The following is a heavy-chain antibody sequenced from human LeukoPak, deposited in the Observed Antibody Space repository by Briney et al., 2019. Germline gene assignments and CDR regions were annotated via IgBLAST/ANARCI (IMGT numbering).Heavy chain of an antibody. D-gene: IGHD1-1*01. CDR3: ARPLDTTLTNPFDV. V-gene: IGHV4-39*01. CDR1: GVSISSSSYF. Sequence: PSETLSLTCTVSGVSISSSSYFWGWIRQPPGKGPEYIGSIYYTGNTYYNPSLKSRVTISLDTSKNQFSLRLSSVTAADTAVYYCARPLDTTLTNPFDVWGQGTMVTVSS. J-gene: IGHJ3*01. CDR2: IYYTGNT.